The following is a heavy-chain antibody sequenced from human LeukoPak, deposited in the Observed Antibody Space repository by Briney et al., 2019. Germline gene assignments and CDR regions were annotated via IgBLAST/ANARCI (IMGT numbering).Heavy chain of an antibody. J-gene: IGHJ4*02. CDR3: ARISGSPPDY. CDR2: ISSSSSTI. Sequence: PGGSLRLSCAASGFTFSSYSMNWVRQAPGKGLEWVSHISSSSSTIYYADSVKGRFTISRDNAKNSPYLQMNSLRAEDTAVYYCARISGSPPDYWGQGTLVTVSS. CDR1: GFTFSSYS. V-gene: IGHV3-48*01. D-gene: IGHD6-25*01.